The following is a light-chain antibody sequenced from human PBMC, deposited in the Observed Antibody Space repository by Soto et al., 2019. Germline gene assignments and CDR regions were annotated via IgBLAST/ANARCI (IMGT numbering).Light chain of an antibody. CDR2: DAS. Sequence: ILMTPSPATLSVSPGERATLSCRASQSVSNNLAWDQQKPGQAPRLLIYDASTRATGIPARFSGSGSGTEFTLTISGLQSEDFAVYYCQQYNNWPPWTFGKGTKVEIK. CDR1: QSVSNN. CDR3: QQYNNWPPWT. V-gene: IGKV3-15*01. J-gene: IGKJ1*01.